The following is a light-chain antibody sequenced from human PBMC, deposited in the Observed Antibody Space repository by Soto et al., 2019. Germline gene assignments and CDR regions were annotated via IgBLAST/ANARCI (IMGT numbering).Light chain of an antibody. CDR3: QHYNSYSEA. Sequence: DIQMTQSPSSLSVSVGGRVTITSRASQSISSYLNWYQQKPGKAPKIIIYGASSLQSGVPSRFSGSGSGTDCTLTISSLQPEDVATYYCQHYNSYSEAFCQGTKVDIK. V-gene: IGKV1-39*01. CDR1: QSISSY. CDR2: GAS. J-gene: IGKJ1*01.